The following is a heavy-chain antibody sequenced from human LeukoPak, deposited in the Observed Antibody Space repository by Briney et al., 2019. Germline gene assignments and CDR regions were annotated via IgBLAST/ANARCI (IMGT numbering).Heavy chain of an antibody. CDR3: ASRIDYSYGIDY. D-gene: IGHD5-18*01. V-gene: IGHV4-31*03. Sequence: TLSLTCTVSGGSFSSGGYYWSWIRQHPGKGLEWIGYIYYSGSTYYNPSLKSRVTISEDTSKNQFSLKLSSVTAADTAVYYCASRIDYSYGIDYWGQGTLVTVSS. CDR2: IYYSGST. J-gene: IGHJ4*02. CDR1: GGSFSSGGYY.